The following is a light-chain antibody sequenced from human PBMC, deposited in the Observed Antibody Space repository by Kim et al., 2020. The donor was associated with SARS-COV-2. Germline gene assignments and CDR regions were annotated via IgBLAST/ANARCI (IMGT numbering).Light chain of an antibody. CDR2: YNT. CDR3: QVWGTGGDHPV. Sequence: SYELTQPPSVSVAPGKTARITCGGDNIGGKGVHWYQQRRGQAPVLVIYYNTDRPSGIPERFSGSNSGSTATLTIGRVGAGDEADYYCQVWGTGGDHPVFGGGTHLTVL. J-gene: IGLJ3*02. CDR1: NIGGKG. V-gene: IGLV3-21*04.